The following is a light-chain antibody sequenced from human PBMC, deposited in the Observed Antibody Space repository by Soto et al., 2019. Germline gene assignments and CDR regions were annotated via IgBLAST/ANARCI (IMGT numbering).Light chain of an antibody. Sequence: QSALTQPRSESGSPGQSVTISCTGTSSDVGGYNYVSWYQQHPGKAPKLMIYDVSKRPSGVPDRFSGSKSGNTASLTISGLQAEDEADYYCCSYAGSYTSRVFGTGTKLTVL. CDR2: DVS. CDR1: SSDVGGYNY. CDR3: CSYAGSYTSRV. J-gene: IGLJ1*01. V-gene: IGLV2-11*01.